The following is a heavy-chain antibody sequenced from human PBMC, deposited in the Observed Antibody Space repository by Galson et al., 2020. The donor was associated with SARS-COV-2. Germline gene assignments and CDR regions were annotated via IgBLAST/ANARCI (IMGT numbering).Heavy chain of an antibody. CDR1: GFTFSSYG. CDR3: AKELSIAAAGTRVGDYGMDV. J-gene: IGHJ6*02. V-gene: IGHV3-30*18. CDR2: ISYDGSNK. Sequence: GESLKISCAASGFTFSSYGMHWVRQAPGKGLEWVAVISYDGSNKYYADSVKGRFTISRDNSKNTLYLQMNSLRAEDTAVYYCAKELSIAAAGTRVGDYGMDVWGQGTTVTVSS. D-gene: IGHD6-13*01.